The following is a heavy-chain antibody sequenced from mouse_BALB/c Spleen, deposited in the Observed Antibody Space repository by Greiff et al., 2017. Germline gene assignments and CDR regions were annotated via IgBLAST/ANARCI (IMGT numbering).Heavy chain of an antibody. CDR1: GFTFSSYA. D-gene: IGHD1-1*01. J-gene: IGHJ2*01. CDR3: ARDYGSSYNY. CDR2: ISSGGST. Sequence: EVKLMESGGGLVKPGGSLKLSCAASGFTFSSYAMSWVRQTPEKRLEWVASISSGGSTYYPDSVKGRFTISRDNARNILYLQMSSLRSEDTAMYYCARDYGSSYNYWGQGTTLTVSS. V-gene: IGHV5-6-5*01.